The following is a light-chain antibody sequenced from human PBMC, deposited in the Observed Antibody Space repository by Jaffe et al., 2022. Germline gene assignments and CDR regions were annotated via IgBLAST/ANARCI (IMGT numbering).Light chain of an antibody. J-gene: IGKJ2*03. V-gene: IGKV3-20*01. CDR3: QQFDSSSYS. CDR1: QTISRSY. CDR2: GAS. Sequence: EIVLTQSPGTLSLSPGERATLSCRASQTISRSYLAWYQQKPGQAPRLLIYGASSRATGIPDRFSGSGSGTDFTLTISRLEPEDFAVYYCQQFDSSSYSFGQGTKLDIK.